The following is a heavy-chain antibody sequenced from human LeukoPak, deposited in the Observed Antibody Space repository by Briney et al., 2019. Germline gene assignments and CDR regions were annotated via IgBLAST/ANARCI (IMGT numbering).Heavy chain of an antibody. J-gene: IGHJ6*04. CDR1: GFTLSSYS. Sequence: GGSLRLSRAASGFTLSSYSMNWVRQAPGKGLEWVSSISSSSSYIYYADSVKGRFTISRDNAKNSLYLQMNSLRAEDTAVYYCARGEDIVVVPAAYYYGMDVWGKGTTVTVSS. D-gene: IGHD2-2*01. CDR2: ISSSSSYI. CDR3: ARGEDIVVVPAAYYYGMDV. V-gene: IGHV3-21*01.